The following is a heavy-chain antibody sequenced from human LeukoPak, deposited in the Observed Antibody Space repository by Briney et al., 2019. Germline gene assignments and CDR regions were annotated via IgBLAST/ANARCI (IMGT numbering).Heavy chain of an antibody. CDR3: TTAIVYDFWSGYYTDFQH. V-gene: IGHV3-15*01. CDR2: IKSKTDGCTT. Sequence: GGSLRLSCAASGFTFSNAWMSWVRQAPGKGLEWVGRIKSKTDGCTTDSAAPVKGRFTITRDDSKNTLYLQMNSLKTEDTAVYYCTTAIVYDFWSGYYTDFQHWGQGTLVTVSS. CDR1: GFTFSNAW. J-gene: IGHJ1*01. D-gene: IGHD3-3*01.